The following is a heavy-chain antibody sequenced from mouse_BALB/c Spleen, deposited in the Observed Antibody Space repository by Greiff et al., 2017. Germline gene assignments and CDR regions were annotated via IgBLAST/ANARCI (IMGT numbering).Heavy chain of an antibody. J-gene: IGHJ3*01. D-gene: IGHD2-10*01. V-gene: IGHV5-6*01. CDR1: GFTFSSYG. CDR2: ISSGGSYT. CDR3: ARQGAYYGNTDWFAY. Sequence: EVMLVESGGDLVKPGGSLKLSCAASGFTFSSYGMSWVRQTPDKRLEWVATISSGGSYTYYPDSVKGRFTISRDNAKNTLYLQMSSLKSEDTAMYYCARQGAYYGNTDWFAYWGQGTLVTVSA.